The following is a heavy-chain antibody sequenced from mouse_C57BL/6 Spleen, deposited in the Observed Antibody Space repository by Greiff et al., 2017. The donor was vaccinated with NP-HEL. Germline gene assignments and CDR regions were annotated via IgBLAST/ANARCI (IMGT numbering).Heavy chain of an antibody. J-gene: IGHJ3*01. CDR2: IRSKSSNYAT. Sequence: DVMLVESGGGLVQPKGSLKLSCAASGFTFNTYAMHWVRQAPGKGLEWVARIRSKSSNYATYYADSVKDRFTISRDDSQSMLYLQMNNLKTEDTAMYYCVRGETYYDYDGFAYWGQGTLVTVSA. D-gene: IGHD2-4*01. CDR3: VRGETYYDYDGFAY. V-gene: IGHV10-3*01. CDR1: GFTFNTYA.